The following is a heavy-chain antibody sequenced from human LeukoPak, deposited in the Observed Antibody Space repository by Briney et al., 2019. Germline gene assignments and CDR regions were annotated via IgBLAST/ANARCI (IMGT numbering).Heavy chain of an antibody. CDR3: AREGVSGWNDWIFDY. CDR2: TYYRSKWYN. V-gene: IGHV6-1*01. D-gene: IGHD1-1*01. CDR1: GDSVSSNNAA. Sequence: SQTLSLTCAISGDSVSSNNAAWNWIRQSPSRGLEWLGRTYYRSKWYNDYAVSVKSRITISPDTSKNQFSLQLNSVTPEDTAVYYCAREGVSGWNDWIFDYWGQGTLVTVSS. J-gene: IGHJ4*02.